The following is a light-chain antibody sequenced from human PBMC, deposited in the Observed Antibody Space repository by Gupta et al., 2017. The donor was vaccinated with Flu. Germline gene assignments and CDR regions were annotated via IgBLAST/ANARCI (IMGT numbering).Light chain of an antibody. CDR2: AAS. CDR3: QQYGRSPPT. CDR1: QSVTSNY. J-gene: IGKJ3*01. Sequence: ENLLEQAPGTLSLSPGEGATLSCRASQSVTSNYLAWYQQKPGQAPVLLIFAASSRASGIPDKFSGSGSGTDFTLTISRLEPEDFAVYYCQQYGRSPPTFGPGTKVDIK. V-gene: IGKV3-20*01.